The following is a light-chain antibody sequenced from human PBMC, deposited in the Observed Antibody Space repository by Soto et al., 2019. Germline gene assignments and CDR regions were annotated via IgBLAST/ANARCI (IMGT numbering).Light chain of an antibody. V-gene: IGKV1-27*01. Sequence: DIQMTQSPSSLSASVGDRVTITCRASQGISNFLAWYQQKPGKVPKFLIYGVSTLQSGVPSRFSGSGSGTDFTLTISSLQPEDVATYYCQKYNSAAWTFGQGTKVEIK. CDR1: QGISNF. CDR2: GVS. J-gene: IGKJ1*01. CDR3: QKYNSAAWT.